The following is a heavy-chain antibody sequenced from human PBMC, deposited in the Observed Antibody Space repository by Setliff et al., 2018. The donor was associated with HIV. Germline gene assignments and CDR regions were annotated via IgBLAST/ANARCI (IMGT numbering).Heavy chain of an antibody. D-gene: IGHD3-22*01. Sequence: GGSLRLSCAASGFIFSRYGMGWLRQAPGKGLEWLSVIRGSGGSTSYADSVKGRFTISRDNSKNMLFLQMSSLRADDTAVYYCARDRRGYQYESSGYPGFDPWGQGTRGTVSS. CDR3: ARDRRGYQYESSGYPGFDP. J-gene: IGHJ5*02. V-gene: IGHV3-23*01. CDR2: IRGSGGST. CDR1: GFIFSRYG.